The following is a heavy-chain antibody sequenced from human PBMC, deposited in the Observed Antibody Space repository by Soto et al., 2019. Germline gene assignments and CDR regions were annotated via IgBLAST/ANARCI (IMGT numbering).Heavy chain of an antibody. CDR1: GGSISSSRYY. D-gene: IGHD3-3*01. CDR3: ARQTMYYDFWSGPNWFDP. Sequence: SETLSLTCTVSGGSISSSRYYWGWIRQPPGKGLEWIGSMYYRGSTYYNPSLKSRVTISVDTSKNQFSLKLSSVTAADTAVYYCARQTMYYDFWSGPNWFDPSGQATLVTVSS. J-gene: IGHJ5*02. V-gene: IGHV4-39*01. CDR2: MYYRGST.